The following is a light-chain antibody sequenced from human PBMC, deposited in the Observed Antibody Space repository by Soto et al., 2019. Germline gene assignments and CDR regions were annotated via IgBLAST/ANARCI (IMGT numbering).Light chain of an antibody. CDR3: QQRGNLYT. CDR1: QSVGDY. Sequence: EIVLTQSPATLSLSLGERATLSCRASQSVGDYLAWYQQQPGQPPRLLISDASNRAAGIPARFSGSGSGTDFTLTISNLEPEDFAVYYCQQRGNLYTFGQGTKLEIK. CDR2: DAS. V-gene: IGKV3-11*01. J-gene: IGKJ2*01.